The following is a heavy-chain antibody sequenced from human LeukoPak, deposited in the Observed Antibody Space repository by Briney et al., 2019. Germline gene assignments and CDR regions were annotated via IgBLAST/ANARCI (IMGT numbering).Heavy chain of an antibody. Sequence: GGSLRLSRAASGFAFSSFCMYWVSQEPGKGLGWVALISYDGSKQYYADSVKDRFTISRDKSKNTLHLQMSSLRAEDTAVYYCAKSYYDSGSFYTPFDHWGQGTLVTVSS. D-gene: IGHD3-10*01. CDR2: ISYDGSKQ. J-gene: IGHJ4*02. CDR3: AKSYYDSGSFYTPFDH. V-gene: IGHV3-30*18. CDR1: GFAFSSFC.